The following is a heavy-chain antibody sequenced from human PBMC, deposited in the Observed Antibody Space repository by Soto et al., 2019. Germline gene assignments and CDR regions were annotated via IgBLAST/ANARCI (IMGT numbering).Heavy chain of an antibody. J-gene: IGHJ6*03. Sequence: SETLSLTCTVSGGSISSYYWSWIRQPPGKGLEWIGYIYYSGNTNYNPSLKSRVTISVDTSKNQFSLKLSSVTAADTAVYYCARARGGVYDPVYYYYMDVWGKGTTVTVSS. CDR3: ARARGGVYDPVYYYYMDV. CDR2: IYYSGNT. CDR1: GGSISSYY. V-gene: IGHV4-59*01. D-gene: IGHD2-8*01.